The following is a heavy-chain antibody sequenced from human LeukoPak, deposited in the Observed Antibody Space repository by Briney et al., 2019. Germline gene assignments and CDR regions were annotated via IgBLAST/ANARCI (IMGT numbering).Heavy chain of an antibody. CDR2: ISGSGGST. CDR3: AKDRGGNYLFYLDY. D-gene: IGHD1-26*01. CDR1: GFTFSNYA. Sequence: GGSLRLSCAASGFTFSNYAMTWVRQAPGKGLEWGSGISGSGGSTYYADSVKGRFTISRDNSKNTLYLQMNSLRAEDTAVYYCAKDRGGNYLFYLDYWGQGTLVTVSS. J-gene: IGHJ4*02. V-gene: IGHV3-23*01.